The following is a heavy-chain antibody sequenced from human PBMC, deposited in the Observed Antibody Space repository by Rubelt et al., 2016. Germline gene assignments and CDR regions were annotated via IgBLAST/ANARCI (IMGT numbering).Heavy chain of an antibody. CDR2: ISFDGRTK. D-gene: IGHD2-21*02. J-gene: IGHJ4*02. V-gene: IGHV3-30*04. CDR1: GFTFNTYT. Sequence: QVQLVESGGGVVQPGRSLRLSCAASGFTFNTYTMHWVRQAPGKGLEWVAGISFDGRTKYYADSVKGRFTISRDNSKNTLYLEMNRLKPEETAIYYCAKAKYQPLLSRPFDSWGQGTLVTVSS. CDR3: AKAKYQPLLSRPFDS.